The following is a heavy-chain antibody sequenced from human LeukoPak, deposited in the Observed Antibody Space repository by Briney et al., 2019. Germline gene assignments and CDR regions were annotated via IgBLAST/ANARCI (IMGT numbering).Heavy chain of an antibody. CDR2: ISSSSSTI. V-gene: IGHV3-48*01. Sequence: GGSLRHSCAASGFTFSSYSMNWVRQAPGKGLEWVSYISSSSSTIYYADSVKGRFTISRDNAKNSLYLQMNSLRAEDTAVYYCASSGYSNAFDIWGQGTMVTVSS. CDR3: ASSGYSNAFDI. CDR1: GFTFSSYS. J-gene: IGHJ3*02. D-gene: IGHD3-22*01.